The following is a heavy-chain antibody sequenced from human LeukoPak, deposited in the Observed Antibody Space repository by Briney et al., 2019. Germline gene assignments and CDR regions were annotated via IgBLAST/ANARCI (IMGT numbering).Heavy chain of an antibody. Sequence: SETLSLTCTVSGDSISSGDYYWSWIRQPGGKGLEWIGRISSSGSTDYNPSLKSRVTISVDTSKNQFSLKLSSVTAADTAVYFCARGPYSYDSSGAFDIWGQGTMVTVSS. J-gene: IGHJ3*02. CDR1: GDSISSGDYY. CDR2: ISSSGST. CDR3: ARGPYSYDSSGAFDI. V-gene: IGHV4-61*02. D-gene: IGHD3-22*01.